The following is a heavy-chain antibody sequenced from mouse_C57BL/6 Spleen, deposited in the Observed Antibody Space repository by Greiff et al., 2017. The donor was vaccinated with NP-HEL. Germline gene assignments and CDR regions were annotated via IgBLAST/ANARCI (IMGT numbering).Heavy chain of an antibody. J-gene: IGHJ1*03. CDR2: IYPGSGNT. D-gene: IGHD1-1*01. V-gene: IGHV1-76*01. Sequence: VKLVESGAELVRPGASVKLSCKASGYTFTDYYINWVKQRPGQGLEWIARIYPGSGNTYYNEKFKGKATLTAEKSSSTAYMQLSSLTSEDSAVYFCARSAALTTVVFYWYFDVWGTGTTVTVSS. CDR1: GYTFTDYY. CDR3: ARSAALTTVVFYWYFDV.